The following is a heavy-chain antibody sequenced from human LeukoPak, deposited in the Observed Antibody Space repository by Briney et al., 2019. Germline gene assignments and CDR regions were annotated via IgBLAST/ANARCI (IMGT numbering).Heavy chain of an antibody. CDR3: ARRGRVQGVYYFDY. Sequence: SETLSLTCTVSGGSMSSFYWSWIRQPPGKGLEWIGEINHSGSTNYNPSLKSRVTISVDTSKNQFSLKLSSVTAADTAVYYCARRGRVQGVYYFDYWGQGTLVTVSS. J-gene: IGHJ4*02. D-gene: IGHD3-10*01. CDR1: GGSMSSFY. V-gene: IGHV4-34*01. CDR2: INHSGST.